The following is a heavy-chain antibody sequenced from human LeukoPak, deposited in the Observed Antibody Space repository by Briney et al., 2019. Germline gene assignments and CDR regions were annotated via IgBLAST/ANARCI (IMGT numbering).Heavy chain of an antibody. CDR2: INWNGGST. J-gene: IGHJ4*02. CDR3: AREKPFYDSSGYYYLIAFDY. CDR1: GFTVSSNY. D-gene: IGHD3-22*01. V-gene: IGHV3-20*04. Sequence: PGGSLRLSCAASGFTVSSNYMSGVRQAPGKGLEWVSGINWNGGSTGYADSVKGRFTIARDNAKNSLYLQMNSLRAEDTALYYCAREKPFYDSSGYYYLIAFDYWGQGTLVTVSS.